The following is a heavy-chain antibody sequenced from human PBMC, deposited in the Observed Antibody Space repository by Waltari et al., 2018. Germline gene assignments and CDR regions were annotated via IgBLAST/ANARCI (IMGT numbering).Heavy chain of an antibody. Sequence: QLELQESGPGLVKPSETLSLTCIVSGASISISSRDYWGWIRQPPGKGLEWIGSIYSGRDTHYNPSLTSRVTLSVDTSKNQFALRLRSVTAADTAVYYCARYIVGTMVDYWSPGTLVTVSS. V-gene: IGHV4-39*01. J-gene: IGHJ4*02. CDR3: ARYIVGTMVDY. CDR2: IYSGRDT. CDR1: GASISISSRDY. D-gene: IGHD2-21*01.